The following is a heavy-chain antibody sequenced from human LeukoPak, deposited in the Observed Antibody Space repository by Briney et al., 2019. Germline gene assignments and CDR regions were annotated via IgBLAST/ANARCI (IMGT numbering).Heavy chain of an antibody. CDR3: ARDHGLWFGELSSGYYYYGMDV. CDR2: ISSSSSYI. Sequence: PSETLSLTCTVSGGSISSYYWSWIRQPPGKGLEWVSSISSSSSYIYYADSVKGRFTISRDNAKNSLYLQMNSLRAEDTAVYYCARDHGLWFGELSSGYYYYGMDVWGQGTTVTVSS. J-gene: IGHJ6*02. V-gene: IGHV3-21*01. D-gene: IGHD3-10*01. CDR1: GGSISSYY.